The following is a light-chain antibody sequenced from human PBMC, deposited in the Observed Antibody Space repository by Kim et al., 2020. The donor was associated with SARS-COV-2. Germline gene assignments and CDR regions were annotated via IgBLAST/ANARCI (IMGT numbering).Light chain of an antibody. J-gene: IGKJ4*01. CDR3: QQYNRYPLT. CDR2: DAS. V-gene: IGKV1-5*01. CDR1: QSINTW. Sequence: DIQMTQSPSTLSASVGDRVTITCRASQSINTWMAWYQQKPGKAPNLLIYDASSLESGVPSRFSGSGSGTEFTLTISSLQPDDFATYSCQQYNRYPLTVGGGTKVDIK.